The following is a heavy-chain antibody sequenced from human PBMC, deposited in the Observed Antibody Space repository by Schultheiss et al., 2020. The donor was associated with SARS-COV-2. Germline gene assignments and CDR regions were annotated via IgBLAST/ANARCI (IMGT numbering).Heavy chain of an antibody. V-gene: IGHV1-69*06. CDR3: ARSEYNWNDVYFDY. J-gene: IGHJ4*02. CDR2: IIPIFGTA. D-gene: IGHD1-20*01. Sequence: SVKVSCKASGGTFSSYAISWVRQAPGQGLEWMGGIIPIFGTANYAQKFQGRVTITADKSTSTAYMELSSLRSEDTAVYYCARSEYNWNDVYFDYWGQGTLVTVSS. CDR1: GGTFSSYA.